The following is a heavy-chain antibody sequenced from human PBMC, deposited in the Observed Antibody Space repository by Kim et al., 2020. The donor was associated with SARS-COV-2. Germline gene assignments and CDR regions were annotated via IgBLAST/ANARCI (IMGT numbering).Heavy chain of an antibody. V-gene: IGHV1-69*01. D-gene: IGHD6-6*01. J-gene: IGHJ4*02. CDR3: ARKYSSSSPFDY. Sequence: NTARKSKRKVSITANESTSTAYMELRRLRSEDTAVYYCARKYSSSSPFDYWGQGTLVTVSS.